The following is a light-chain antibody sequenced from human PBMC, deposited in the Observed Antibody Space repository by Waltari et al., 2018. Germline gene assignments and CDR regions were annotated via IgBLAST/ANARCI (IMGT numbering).Light chain of an antibody. J-gene: IGKJ2*01. V-gene: IGKV3-15*01. CDR3: QQYNNWPPKYT. Sequence: IVMTQSPATLSVSPGDRATLPCRASQSVGSYLAWYQQKPGQGPRLLIYGASTRATGIPARFSGSGSGTQFTLTISSLQSEDFAVYYCQQYNNWPPKYTFGQGTKLEIK. CDR2: GAS. CDR1: QSVGSY.